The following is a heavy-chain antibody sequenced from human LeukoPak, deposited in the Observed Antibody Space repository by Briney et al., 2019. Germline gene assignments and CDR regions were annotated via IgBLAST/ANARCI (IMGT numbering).Heavy chain of an antibody. CDR3: AKRSSYYYYYMDV. CDR2: ISGSGGDT. CDR1: GFTFSSYG. J-gene: IGHJ6*03. Sequence: GGALRLSCAASGFTFSSYGMSWVRQAPGKGLEWVSAISGSGGDTYYADSGKGRFTIPRDNSKNTRYLKMNSLRAEDTAVYYCAKRSSYYYYYMDVWGKGTTVTVSS. V-gene: IGHV3-23*01.